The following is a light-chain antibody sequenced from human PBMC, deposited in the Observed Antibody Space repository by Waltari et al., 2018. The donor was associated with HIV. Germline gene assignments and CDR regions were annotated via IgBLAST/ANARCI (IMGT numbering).Light chain of an antibody. CDR2: RNN. CDR1: SSNLGSNY. Sequence: QSVLTQPPSASGTPGQRVTTSCSGSSSNLGSNYVHWYQQLPGTAPKLLIYRNNQRPSGVPDRFSGSKSGTSASLAISGLRSEDEADYYCAAWDDSLSVVVFGGGTKLTVL. J-gene: IGLJ2*01. V-gene: IGLV1-47*01. CDR3: AAWDDSLSVVV.